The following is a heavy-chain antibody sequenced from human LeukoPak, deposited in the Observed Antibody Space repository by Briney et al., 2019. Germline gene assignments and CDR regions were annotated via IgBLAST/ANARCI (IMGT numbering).Heavy chain of an antibody. J-gene: IGHJ4*02. CDR2: MIPIFGTA. Sequence: ASVKVSCKASGGTFSSYAISWVRQAPGQGLEWMERMIPIFGTANYAQKFQGRVTITTDESTSTAYMELSSLRSEDTAVYYCARESTPMIVFDYWGQGTLVTVSS. D-gene: IGHD3-22*01. V-gene: IGHV1-69*05. CDR3: ARESTPMIVFDY. CDR1: GGTFSSYA.